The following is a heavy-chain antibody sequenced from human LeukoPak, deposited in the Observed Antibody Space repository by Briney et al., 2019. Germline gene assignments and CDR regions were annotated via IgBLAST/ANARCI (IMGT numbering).Heavy chain of an antibody. D-gene: IGHD6-19*01. CDR2: ISSSSSYI. CDR1: GFTFSSYA. V-gene: IGHV3-21*01. Sequence: PGGSLRLSCAASGFTFSSYAMSWVRRAPGKGLEWVSSISSSSSYIYYADSVKGRFTISRDNAKNSLYLQMNSLRAEDTAVYYCARAIIAVAGTFDYWGQGTLVTVSS. J-gene: IGHJ4*02. CDR3: ARAIIAVAGTFDY.